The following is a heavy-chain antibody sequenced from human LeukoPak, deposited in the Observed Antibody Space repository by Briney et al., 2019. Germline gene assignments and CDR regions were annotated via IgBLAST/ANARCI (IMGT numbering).Heavy chain of an antibody. CDR3: AKGSYSRGDY. CDR2: IKPDGSES. D-gene: IGHD4-11*01. Sequence: GGSLRLFCEASGFSLSNYWMRWVRQAPGKGLEWVANIKPDGSESYYVGSGKGRFNIPRDNAKTSLYLQMNSLRAEDTAVYYCAKGSYSRGDYWGQGTLVTVSS. V-gene: IGHV3-7*05. CDR1: GFSLSNYW. J-gene: IGHJ4*02.